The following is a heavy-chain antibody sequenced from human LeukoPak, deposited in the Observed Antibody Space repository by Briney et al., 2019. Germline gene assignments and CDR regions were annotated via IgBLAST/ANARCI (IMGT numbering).Heavy chain of an antibody. CDR2: IYHSGST. CDR3: ARGGWTFDY. J-gene: IGHJ4*02. CDR1: GGSISSGGYS. V-gene: IGHV4-30-2*01. D-gene: IGHD6-19*01. Sequence: PSETLSLTCAVSGGSISSGGYSWSWIRQPPGKGLEWIGYIYHSGSTYYNPPLKSRVTISVDRSKNQFSLKLSSVTAADTAVYYCARGGWTFDYWGQGTLVTVSS.